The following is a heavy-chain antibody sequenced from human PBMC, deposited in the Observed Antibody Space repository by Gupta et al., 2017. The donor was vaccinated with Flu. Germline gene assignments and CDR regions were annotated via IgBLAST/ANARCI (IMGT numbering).Heavy chain of an antibody. Sequence: VQLVQSGAEVKKPGSSVKVSCKASGGTFSSYAISWVRQAPGQGLEWMGGIIPIFGTANYAQKFQGRVTITADESTSTAYMELSSLRSEDTAVYYCARDLIEYSYGSPFYGMDVWGQGTTATVSS. V-gene: IGHV1-69*01. D-gene: IGHD5-18*01. J-gene: IGHJ6*02. CDR2: IIPIFGTA. CDR3: ARDLIEYSYGSPFYGMDV. CDR1: GGTFSSYA.